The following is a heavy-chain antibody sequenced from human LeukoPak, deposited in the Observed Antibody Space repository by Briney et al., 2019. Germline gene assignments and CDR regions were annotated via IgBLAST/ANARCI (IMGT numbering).Heavy chain of an antibody. Sequence: GGSLRLSCAASGFPFRTYAMTWVRQAPGKGLEWLSDISDGGEGEHYADSVRGRFTISRDNSKNTLPLQMNSLRVDDTAVYYCARVNYGRNSGYHLDDWGQGTLVTVSS. CDR2: ISDGGEGE. CDR3: ARVNYGRNSGYHLDD. CDR1: GFPFRTYA. D-gene: IGHD4-23*01. V-gene: IGHV3-23*01. J-gene: IGHJ4*02.